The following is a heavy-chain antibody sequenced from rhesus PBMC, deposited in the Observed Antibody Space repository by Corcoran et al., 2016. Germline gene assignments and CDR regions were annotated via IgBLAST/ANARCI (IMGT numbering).Heavy chain of an antibody. D-gene: IGHD3-22*01. CDR1: GGSISGGYG. J-gene: IGHJ4*01. Sequence: QVQLQESGPGVVKPSETLSLTCAVSGGSISGGYGWSWIRQPPGKGLGWIGYIYGSSGSTNYNPSLKNRVTISKDASKNQFSLKLSSVTAADTAVYYCARESVPEYYFDYWGQGVLVTVSS. CDR2: IYGSSGST. CDR3: ARESVPEYYFDY. V-gene: IGHV4-76*01.